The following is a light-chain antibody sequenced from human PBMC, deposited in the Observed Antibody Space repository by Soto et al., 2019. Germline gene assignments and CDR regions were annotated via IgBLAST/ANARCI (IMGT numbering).Light chain of an antibody. J-gene: IGKJ4*01. Sequence: EIVLTQSPGTLSLPPGERATPSCRASQSVSSSYLAWYQQKPGQAPRLLIYGASSRATGIPDRFSGSGSGTDFTLTISRLEPEDFAVYYCQQYGSSPLTFGGGTKV. CDR2: GAS. V-gene: IGKV3-20*01. CDR1: QSVSSSY. CDR3: QQYGSSPLT.